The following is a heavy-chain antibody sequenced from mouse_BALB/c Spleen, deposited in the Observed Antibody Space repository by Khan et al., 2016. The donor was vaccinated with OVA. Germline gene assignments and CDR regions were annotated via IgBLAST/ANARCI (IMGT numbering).Heavy chain of an antibody. Sequence: VKLLESGAELARPGASVKLSCKASGYTFTSYTIHWIKKRPGQGLEWIGYINPNNGYTNYNQKFTDKATLTKDKSSTTVYLQLSSLTSDDSAVYNFVRDRADHRNDGWFAYWGQGTMVTVSA. V-gene: IGHV1-4*01. D-gene: IGHD2-14*01. CDR3: VRDRADHRNDGWFAY. CDR2: INPNNGYT. CDR1: GYTFTSYT. J-gene: IGHJ3*01.